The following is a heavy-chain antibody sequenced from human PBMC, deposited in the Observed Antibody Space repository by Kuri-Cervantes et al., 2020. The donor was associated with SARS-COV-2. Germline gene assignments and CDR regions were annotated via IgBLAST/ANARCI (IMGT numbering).Heavy chain of an antibody. D-gene: IGHD3-3*01. V-gene: IGHV1-24*01. CDR3: ARDRLGVYDFWSLWFDP. J-gene: IGHJ5*02. CDR1: GYTFTGYY. CDR2: FDPEDGET. Sequence: ASVKVSCKASGYTFTGYYMHWVRQAPGQGLEWMGGFDPEDGETIYAQKFQGRVTMTEDTSTDTAYMELSSLRSEDTAVYYCARDRLGVYDFWSLWFDPWGQGTLVTVSS.